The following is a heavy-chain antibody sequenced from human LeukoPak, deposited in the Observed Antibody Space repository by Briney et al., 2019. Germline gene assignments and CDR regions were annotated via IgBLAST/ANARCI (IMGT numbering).Heavy chain of an antibody. V-gene: IGHV3-49*04. CDR3: TRDQTPYY. Sequence: GGSLRLSCTASGFTFGDYAMTWVRQAPGKGLEWVGFIRSQIYGGTPEYAASVKGRFTISREDSKGIAYLQMNSLKTEDTAVYYCTRDQTPYYWGQGTLVTVSS. CDR1: GFTFGDYA. CDR2: IRSQIYGGTP. J-gene: IGHJ4*02.